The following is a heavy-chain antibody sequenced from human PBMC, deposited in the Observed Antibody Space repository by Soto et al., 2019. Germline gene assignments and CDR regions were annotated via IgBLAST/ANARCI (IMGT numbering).Heavy chain of an antibody. Sequence: ASVKVSFKASGYTFTGYYMHWVRQAPGQGLEWMGWINPNSGGTNYAQKFQGWVTMTRDTSISTAYMELSRLRSDDTAVYYCARATAFDCSSTSCYGFRENFDYWGQGTLVTVSS. CDR1: GYTFTGYY. J-gene: IGHJ4*02. CDR3: ARATAFDCSSTSCYGFRENFDY. V-gene: IGHV1-2*04. CDR2: INPNSGGT. D-gene: IGHD2-2*01.